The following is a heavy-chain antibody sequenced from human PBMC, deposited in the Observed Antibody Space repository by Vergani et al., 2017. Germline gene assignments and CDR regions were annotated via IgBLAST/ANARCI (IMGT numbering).Heavy chain of an antibody. CDR1: GFTFSAYG. Sequence: VQLLESGGGLVQPGGSLRLSCAVSGFTFSAYGMHWVRQAPGKGLEWVAVISYDGGNQYYADPVKGRFTISRDNSKNTLYLQMNSLRAEDTAVYYCAGDPESLYYMDLWGKGTTVTVSS. V-gene: IGHV3-30*03. CDR2: ISYDGGNQ. J-gene: IGHJ6*03. CDR3: AGDPESLYYMDL.